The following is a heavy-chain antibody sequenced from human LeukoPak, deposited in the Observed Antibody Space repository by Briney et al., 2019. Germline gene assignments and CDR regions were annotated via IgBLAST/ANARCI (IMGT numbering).Heavy chain of an antibody. Sequence: GGSLRLPCAASGFTFSSYAMHWVRQAPGKGLEWVAVISYDGSNKYYADSVKGRFTISRDNSKNTLYLQMNSLRAEDTAVYYCARDRRYDILTGYYWWESDYWGQGTLVTVSS. V-gene: IGHV3-30-3*01. CDR2: ISYDGSNK. J-gene: IGHJ4*02. D-gene: IGHD3-9*01. CDR3: ARDRRYDILTGYYWWESDY. CDR1: GFTFSSYA.